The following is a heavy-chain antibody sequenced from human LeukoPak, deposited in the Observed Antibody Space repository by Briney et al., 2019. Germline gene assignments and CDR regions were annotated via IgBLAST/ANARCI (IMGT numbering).Heavy chain of an antibody. CDR2: IKQDGSEK. V-gene: IGHV3-7*05. J-gene: IGHJ6*02. Sequence: PGGSLRLSCAASGFTFSNYWMSWVRQAPGKGLEWVANIKQDGSEKYYVDSVKGRFTISRDNAKNSLYLQMNSLRAEDTAVYYCARGDYYYGMDVWGQGTTVTVSS. CDR1: GFTFSNYW. CDR3: ARGDYYYGMDV.